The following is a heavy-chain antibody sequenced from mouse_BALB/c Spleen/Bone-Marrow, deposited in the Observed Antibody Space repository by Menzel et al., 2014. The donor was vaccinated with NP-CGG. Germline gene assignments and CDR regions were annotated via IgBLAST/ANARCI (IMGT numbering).Heavy chain of an antibody. V-gene: IGHV5-9-1*01. Sequence: EVNVVESGGGLVKPGGSLKLSCAAPGFTFSSYAMSWVRQTPEKRLEWVATISSGGSYTYYPDSVKGRFTISRDNAKNTLYLQMSSLRSEDTAMYYCASSYYDYDGYAMDYWGQGTSVTVSS. CDR1: GFTFSSYA. D-gene: IGHD2-4*01. CDR3: ASSYYDYDGYAMDY. CDR2: ISSGGSYT. J-gene: IGHJ4*01.